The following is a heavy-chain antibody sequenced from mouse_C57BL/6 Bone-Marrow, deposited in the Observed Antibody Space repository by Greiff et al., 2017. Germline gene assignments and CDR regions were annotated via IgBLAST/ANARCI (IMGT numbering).Heavy chain of an antibody. D-gene: IGHD2-4*01. CDR1: GYTFTSYW. CDR3: ARDYDYEFDY. Sequence: QVQLQQPGAELVKPAASVKLSCKASGYTFTSYWMQWVKQRPGQGLEWIGEIDPSDSYTNYNQKFKGKATLTVDTSSSTAYMQLSSLTSEDSAVYYCARDYDYEFDYWGQGTTLTVSS. CDR2: IDPSDSYT. V-gene: IGHV1-50*01. J-gene: IGHJ2*01.